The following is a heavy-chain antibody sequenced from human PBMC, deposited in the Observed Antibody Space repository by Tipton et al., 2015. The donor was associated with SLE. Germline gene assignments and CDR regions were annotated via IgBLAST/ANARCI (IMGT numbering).Heavy chain of an antibody. CDR3: ARDRITMIVVVPDAFDI. J-gene: IGHJ3*02. Sequence: QLVQSGGGLVQPGGSLRLSCAASGFTFSSYEMNWVRQAPGKGLEWVSYISSSGSTIYYADSVKGRFTISRDNAKNSLYLQMNSLRAEDTAVYYCARDRITMIVVVPDAFDIWGQGTMVTVSS. V-gene: IGHV3-48*03. CDR1: GFTFSSYE. CDR2: ISSSGSTI. D-gene: IGHD3-22*01.